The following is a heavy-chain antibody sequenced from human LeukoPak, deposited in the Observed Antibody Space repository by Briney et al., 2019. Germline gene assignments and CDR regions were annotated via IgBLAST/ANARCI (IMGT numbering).Heavy chain of an antibody. V-gene: IGHV3-33*01. CDR2: IWYDGSNK. CDR1: GFTFSSYG. CDR3: ARDKGSSGYLPFDY. Sequence: GGSLRLSCAASGFTFSSYGMHWVRQAPGKGLEWVAVIWYDGSNKYYADSVKGRFTISRDNSKNTLYLQMNSLRAEDTAVYYCARDKGSSGYLPFDYWGQGTLVTVSS. D-gene: IGHD3-22*01. J-gene: IGHJ4*02.